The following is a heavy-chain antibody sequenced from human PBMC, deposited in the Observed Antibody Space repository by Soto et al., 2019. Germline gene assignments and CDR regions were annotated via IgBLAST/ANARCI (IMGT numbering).Heavy chain of an antibody. CDR2: IKQDGSEI. J-gene: IGHJ4*02. CDR3: ASSASTDAY. Sequence: GGSLRLSCAASGFTFSSYWMSWVRQGPGKGPEWVANIKQDGSEIYYVDSVKGRFTISRDNAKSSLYLQMTSLRAEDTAVYYCASSASTDAYWGQGTLVTVSS. CDR1: GFTFSSYW. V-gene: IGHV3-7*02. D-gene: IGHD1-26*01.